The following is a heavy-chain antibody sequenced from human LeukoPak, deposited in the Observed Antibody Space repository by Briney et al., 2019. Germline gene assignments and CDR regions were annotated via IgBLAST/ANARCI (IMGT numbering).Heavy chain of an antibody. V-gene: IGHV4-59*01. D-gene: IGHD5-12*01. CDR2: IYYSGST. J-gene: IGHJ3*02. CDR1: GGSISSYY. Sequence: SETLSLICTVSGGSISSYYWSWIRQPPGKGLEGIGYIYYSGSTNYNPSLKSRVIISVDTSKSQFSLKLSSVTAADTAMYYCARDGYDYSAFDIWGQGTMVTVSS. CDR3: ARDGYDYSAFDI.